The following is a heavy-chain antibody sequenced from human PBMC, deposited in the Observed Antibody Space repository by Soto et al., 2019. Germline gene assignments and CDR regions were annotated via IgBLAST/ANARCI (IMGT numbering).Heavy chain of an antibody. D-gene: IGHD6-19*01. V-gene: IGHV2-5*08. CDR3: AHRPSGWYLFDY. CDR2: IYWNDDKR. J-gene: IGHJ4*02. CDR1: GFTFSSYA. Sequence: ESGGGLVQPGGSLRLSCAASGFTFSSYAMSWVRQAPGKGLEWLALIYWNDDKRYSPSLKARLTITKDTSKNQVVLTMTNMDPVDTATYYCAHRPSGWYLFDYWGQGTLVTVSS.